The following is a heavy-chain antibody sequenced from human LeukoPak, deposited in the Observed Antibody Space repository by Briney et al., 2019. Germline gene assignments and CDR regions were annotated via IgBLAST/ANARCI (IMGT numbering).Heavy chain of an antibody. CDR3: ARDRDYDSSFDY. CDR2: INPNSGGT. Sequence: ASVKVSCKASGYTFTGYYMHWVRQAPGQGLEGMGWINPNSGGTNYAQKFQGRVTMTRDTSISTAYMELSRLRSDDTAVYYCARDRDYDSSFDYWGQGTLVTVSS. D-gene: IGHD3-22*01. CDR1: GYTFTGYY. J-gene: IGHJ4*02. V-gene: IGHV1-2*02.